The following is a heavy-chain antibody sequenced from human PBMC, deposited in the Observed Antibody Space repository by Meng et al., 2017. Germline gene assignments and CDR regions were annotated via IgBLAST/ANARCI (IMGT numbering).Heavy chain of an antibody. CDR3: ARDGGGFIAAHSNWFDP. Sequence: VQQVQSGEEVKKPGSPVKVSCKASGGTFSSYAISWVRQAPGQGLEWMGGIIPIFGTANYAQKFQGRVTITTDESTSAAYMELSSLRSEDTAVYYCARDGGGFIAAHSNWFDPWGQGTLVTVSS. CDR2: IIPIFGTA. D-gene: IGHD6-6*01. CDR1: GGTFSSYA. V-gene: IGHV1-69*05. J-gene: IGHJ5*02.